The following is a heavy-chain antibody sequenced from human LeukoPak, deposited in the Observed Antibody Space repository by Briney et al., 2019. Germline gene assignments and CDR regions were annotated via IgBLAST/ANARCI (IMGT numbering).Heavy chain of an antibody. CDR1: GGSISSYY. V-gene: IGHV4-59*01. Sequence: SETLSLTCTVSGGSISSYYWSWIRQPPGKGLEWIGYINYSGSTNYNPSLKSRVTISVDTSKNQFSLKLSSVTAADTAVYYCARVPTYYYDSSGYYLDYWGQGTLVTVSS. CDR2: INYSGST. J-gene: IGHJ4*02. CDR3: ARVPTYYYDSSGYYLDY. D-gene: IGHD3-22*01.